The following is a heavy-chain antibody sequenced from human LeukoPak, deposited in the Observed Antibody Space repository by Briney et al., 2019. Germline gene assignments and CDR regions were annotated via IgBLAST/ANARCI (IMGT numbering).Heavy chain of an antibody. CDR3: ARDIYCSSTSCYQD. D-gene: IGHD2-2*01. CDR1: GGTFSSYA. J-gene: IGHJ4*02. V-gene: IGHV1-69*04. CDR2: IIPILGIA. Sequence: ASVKVSCKASGGTFSSYAISWVRQAPGQGLEWMGRIIPILGIANYAQKFQGRVTITADKSTSTAYMELSSLRSEDTAVYYCARDIYCSSTSCYQDWGQGTLVTVS.